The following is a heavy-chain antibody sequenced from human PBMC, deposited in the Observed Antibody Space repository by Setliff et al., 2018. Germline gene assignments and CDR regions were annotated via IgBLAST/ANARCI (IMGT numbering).Heavy chain of an antibody. Sequence: PSETLSLTCTVSGDSISSTSYQWGWVRQPPGKGLEWIGSIYYTGTAYYNPSLKSRVTISVDTSKNQFSLQVTSLAATDTALYFCARHEFVGGYYGSVTYRHFDYWGQGILVTSPQ. CDR3: ARHEFVGGYYGSVTYRHFDY. CDR1: GDSISSTSYQ. J-gene: IGHJ4*02. D-gene: IGHD3-10*01. V-gene: IGHV4-39*01. CDR2: IYYTGTA.